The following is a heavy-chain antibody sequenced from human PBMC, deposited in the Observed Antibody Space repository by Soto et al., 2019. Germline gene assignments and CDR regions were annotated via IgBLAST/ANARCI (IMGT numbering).Heavy chain of an antibody. Sequence: PSETLSLTCTVSGGSISRSSYYWCWIRHPPGKGLEWIGSIYYSGSTYYNPSLKSRVTISVDTSKNLFSLRLTSVTAADTAVYYCARGFCSSSSCYAVGYFDYWGQGTLVTVSS. J-gene: IGHJ4*02. CDR3: ARGFCSSSSCYAVGYFDY. D-gene: IGHD2-2*01. CDR1: GGSISRSSYY. CDR2: IYYSGST. V-gene: IGHV4-39*02.